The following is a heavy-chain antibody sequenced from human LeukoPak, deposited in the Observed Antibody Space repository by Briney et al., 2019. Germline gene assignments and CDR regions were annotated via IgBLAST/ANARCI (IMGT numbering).Heavy chain of an antibody. CDR3: ARRRLLWFGESGWFDP. CDR1: GGSFSGYY. V-gene: IGHV4-34*01. Sequence: TSETLSLTCAVYGGSFSGYYWSWIRQPPGKGLEWIGEINHSGSTNYNPSLKSRVTISVDTSKNQFCLKLSSVPAADTAVYYCARRRLLWFGESGWFDPWGQGTLVTVSS. D-gene: IGHD3-10*01. J-gene: IGHJ5*02. CDR2: INHSGST.